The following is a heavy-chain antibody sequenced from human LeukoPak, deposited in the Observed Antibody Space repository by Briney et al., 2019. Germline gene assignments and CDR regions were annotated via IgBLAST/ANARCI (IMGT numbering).Heavy chain of an antibody. Sequence: SETLSLTCTVSGDSVSSTNYYWGWIRQPPGRGLEWIASIRYSESAYYSSSLKSRATISVDTSKNQFSLMLRSLTATDTAVYYCATQDSSHYWGEGTLVTVSS. CDR1: GDSVSSTNYY. CDR3: ATQDSSHY. J-gene: IGHJ4*02. CDR2: IRYSESA. V-gene: IGHV4-39*01. D-gene: IGHD3-22*01.